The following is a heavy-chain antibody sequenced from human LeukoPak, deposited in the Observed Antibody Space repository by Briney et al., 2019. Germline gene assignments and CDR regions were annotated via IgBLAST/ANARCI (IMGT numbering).Heavy chain of an antibody. CDR1: GFTFSSYS. J-gene: IGHJ4*02. CDR3: ARAMMVVANLWGVFDY. Sequence: PGGSLRLSCAASGFTFSSYSMNWVRQAPGKGLEWASYISSSSSTIYYADSVKGRFTISRDNAKNSLYLQMNSLRAEDTAVYYCARAMMVVANLWGVFDYWGQGTLVTVSS. CDR2: ISSSSSTI. D-gene: IGHD3-22*01. V-gene: IGHV3-48*01.